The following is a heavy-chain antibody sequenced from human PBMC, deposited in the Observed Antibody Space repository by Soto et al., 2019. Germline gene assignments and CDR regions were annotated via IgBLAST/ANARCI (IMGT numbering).Heavy chain of an antibody. V-gene: IGHV3-23*01. CDR2: ISGSDGKT. J-gene: IGHJ4*02. CDR1: GFSFGSYA. CDR3: ARWSYLDY. Sequence: GGALRLSCAASGFSFGSYARSWVRQAPGKGLEWVSTISGSDGKTFYADAVKGRFSISRDTSQNTLYLQMNSLRADDTAIYYCARWSYLDYWGQGTRVTLSS. D-gene: IGHD3-3*01.